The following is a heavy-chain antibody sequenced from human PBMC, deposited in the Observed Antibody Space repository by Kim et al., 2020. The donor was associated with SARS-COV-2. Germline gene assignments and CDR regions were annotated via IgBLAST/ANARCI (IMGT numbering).Heavy chain of an antibody. CDR3: ARRSLVGGVY. J-gene: IGHJ4*02. CDR1: GGSISSSSYY. CDR2: IYYSGST. V-gene: IGHV4-39*01. D-gene: IGHD2-2*01. Sequence: SETLSLTCTVSGGSISSSSYYWGWIRQPPGKWLEWIGSIYYSGSTYYNPSLKSRVTISVDTSKNQFSLKLSSVTAADTAVYYCARRSLVGGVYWGQGTLVTVSS.